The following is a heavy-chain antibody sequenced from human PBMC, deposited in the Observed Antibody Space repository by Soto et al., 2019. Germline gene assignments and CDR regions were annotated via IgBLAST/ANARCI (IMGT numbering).Heavy chain of an antibody. CDR1: GFTFSSCS. D-gene: IGHD2-15*01. V-gene: IGHV3-48*02. CDR3: ARIYWSGGTYGMDV. Sequence: EVQLVESGGGLVQPGGSLRLSCAASGFTFSSCSMNWVRQAPGKGLEWVSYISSSSSTIYYADSVKGRFTISRDNAKNSLYLQMNSLRDEDTAVYYCARIYWSGGTYGMDVWGQGTTVTVSS. CDR2: ISSSSSTI. J-gene: IGHJ6*02.